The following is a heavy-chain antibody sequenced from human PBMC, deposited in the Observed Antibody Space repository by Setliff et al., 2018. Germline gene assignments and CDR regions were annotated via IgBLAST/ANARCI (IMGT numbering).Heavy chain of an antibody. CDR2: INWAGGTT. Sequence: GGSLRLSCAASGFTFSGYYMQWVRQAPGKGLEWVSFINWAGGTTSYADSVKGRFTISRDNNKNSLYLQMNGLKTEDRAVYYCARISLGGGRVICPPGRYVDVWGKGTTCAVSS. D-gene: IGHD2-15*01. CDR3: ARISLGGGRVICPPGRYVDV. V-gene: IGHV3-43*01. CDR1: GFTFSGYY. J-gene: IGHJ6*03.